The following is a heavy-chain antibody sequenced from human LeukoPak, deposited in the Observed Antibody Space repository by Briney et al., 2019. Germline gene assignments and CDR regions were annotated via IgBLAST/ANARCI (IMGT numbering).Heavy chain of an antibody. CDR1: GYTFTGYY. Sequence: ASVKVSCKASGYTFTGYYMHWVRQAPGQGLEWMGWINPNSGGTNYAQKFQGGVTMTRDTSISTAYMELSRLRSDDTAVYYCARGHHGSGSYYNPFDYWGQGTLVTVSS. CDR3: ARGHHGSGSYYNPFDY. D-gene: IGHD3-10*01. J-gene: IGHJ4*02. V-gene: IGHV1-2*02. CDR2: INPNSGGT.